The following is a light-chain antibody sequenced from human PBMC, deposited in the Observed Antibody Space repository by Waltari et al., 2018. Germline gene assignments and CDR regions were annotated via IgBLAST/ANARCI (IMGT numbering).Light chain of an antibody. V-gene: IGLV2-14*01. CDR3: GSYTSSSTWV. J-gene: IGLJ3*02. Sequence: QSALTQPASVSGSPGQSITIPCTGSHRDIAGYGLFTWYQQHPGTAPKLMIFSVSKRPSGFSARFSGSRSGNTASLTISGLQIEDEADYFCGSYTSSSTWVFGRGTRLTVL. CDR2: SVS. CDR1: HRDIAGYGL.